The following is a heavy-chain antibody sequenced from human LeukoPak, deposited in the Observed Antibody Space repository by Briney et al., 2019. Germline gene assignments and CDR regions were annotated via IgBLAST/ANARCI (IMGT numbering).Heavy chain of an antibody. CDR3: ARHGGTRIFPI. V-gene: IGHV4-59*01. CDR2: LFFGGST. D-gene: IGHD2-15*01. CDR1: GASISTYY. Sequence: SETLSLTCTVSGASISTYYWSWIRQPPGKGLEWIGYLFFGGSTNYNPSLKSRVTISSDTSKNQLSLKLTSATAADTAVYYCARHGGTRIFPIWGQGTVVTVSS. J-gene: IGHJ3*02.